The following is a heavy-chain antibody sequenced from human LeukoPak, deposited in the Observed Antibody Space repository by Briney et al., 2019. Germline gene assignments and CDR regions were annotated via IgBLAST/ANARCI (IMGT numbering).Heavy chain of an antibody. Sequence: SVKVSCKASGGTFSSYAISWVRQAPGQGLEWMGGIIPIFGTANYAQKFQGRVTITTDESTSTAYMELSSLRSEETAVYYCASPGSTYQLPTHFDYWGQGTLVTVSS. CDR1: GGTFSSYA. J-gene: IGHJ4*02. CDR2: IIPIFGTA. V-gene: IGHV1-69*05. D-gene: IGHD2-2*01. CDR3: ASPGSTYQLPTHFDY.